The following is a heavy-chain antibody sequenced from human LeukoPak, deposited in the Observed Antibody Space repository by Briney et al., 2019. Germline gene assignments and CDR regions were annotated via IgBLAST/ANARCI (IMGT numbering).Heavy chain of an antibody. D-gene: IGHD4-17*01. CDR2: INPNSGGS. J-gene: IGHJ4*02. Sequence: ASVKVSCKASGYTFTGYYMRWVRQAPGQGLEWMGWINPNSGGSNYAQKCQGRVTMTRDTSISTAYMELSRLRSDDTAVYYCARVRVTTVTYFDFWGQGTLVTVSS. CDR1: GYTFTGYY. CDR3: ARVRVTTVTYFDF. V-gene: IGHV1-2*02.